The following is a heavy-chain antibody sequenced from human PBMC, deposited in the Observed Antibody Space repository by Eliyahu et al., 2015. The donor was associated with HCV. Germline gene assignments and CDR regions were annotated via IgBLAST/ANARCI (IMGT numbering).Heavy chain of an antibody. J-gene: IGHJ4*02. CDR1: GASTSSGGGYY. V-gene: IGHV4-31*03. CDR3: ARESAPENSAVDY. Sequence: QVQLQESGPGLVKPSETLSLTCTVSGASTSSGGGYYWXWIRQHPGEGLGWIGNIYYSGSTYYNPSLKSRVTISIDTSLNQFSLKLTSVTAADTAVYYCARESAPENSAVDYWGQGTLVTVSS. CDR2: IYYSGST. D-gene: IGHD1-14*01.